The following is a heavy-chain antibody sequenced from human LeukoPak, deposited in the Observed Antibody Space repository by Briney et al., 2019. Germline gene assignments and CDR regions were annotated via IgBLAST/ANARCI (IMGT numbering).Heavy chain of an antibody. CDR3: ARQMTTVTSFDY. Sequence: PGGSLRLSCAASGFTFSSYEMNWVRQAPGKGLEWVSYISGTGYTIFYADSVKGRFTISRDNAKNSLYLQMNSLRAEDTALYYCARQMTTVTSFDYWGQGTPVAVSS. CDR1: GFTFSSYE. J-gene: IGHJ4*02. CDR2: ISGTGYTI. D-gene: IGHD4-17*01. V-gene: IGHV3-48*03.